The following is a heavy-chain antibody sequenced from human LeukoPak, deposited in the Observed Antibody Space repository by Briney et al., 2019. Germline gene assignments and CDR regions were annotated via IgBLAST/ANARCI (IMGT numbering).Heavy chain of an antibody. CDR1: GFTFSSYS. D-gene: IGHD3-22*01. V-gene: IGHV3-21*01. Sequence: GGSLRLSCAASGFTFSSYSMNWVRQAPGKGLEWVSSITSSSSYIYYADSVKGRFTISRDNAKNSLYLQMNSLRAEDTAVYYCARVSGYDRWKFDPWGQGTLVTVSS. CDR2: ITSSSSYI. CDR3: ARVSGYDRWKFDP. J-gene: IGHJ5*02.